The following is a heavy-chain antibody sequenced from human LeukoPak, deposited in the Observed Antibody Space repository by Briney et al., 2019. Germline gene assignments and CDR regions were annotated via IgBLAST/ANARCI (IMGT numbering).Heavy chain of an antibody. CDR1: GDSVSSNSAA. V-gene: IGHV6-1*01. Sequence: SQTLSLTCAISGDSVSSNSAAWNWVRQSPSRGLEWLGRTYYRSRWYNDYAISVKSRMKINPDTSKNQFSLQLNSVTPEDTAVYYCARGDAPGGSYYYAMDVWGQGTTVTVSS. J-gene: IGHJ6*02. D-gene: IGHD1-14*01. CDR2: TYYRSRWYN. CDR3: ARGDAPGGSYYYAMDV.